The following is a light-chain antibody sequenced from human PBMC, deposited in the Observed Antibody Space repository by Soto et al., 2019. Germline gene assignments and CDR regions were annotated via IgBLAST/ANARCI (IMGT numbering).Light chain of an antibody. CDR1: QSISSW. CDR2: DAS. Sequence: DIQVTQSPSTLSSSVGDRVTITCRASQSISSWLAWYQQKPGKAPKLLIYDASSLESGVPSRFSGSGSGTEITLTISRLQPDDFATYYCQQYNTYPWTFGQGTKVEIK. J-gene: IGKJ1*01. V-gene: IGKV1-5*01. CDR3: QQYNTYPWT.